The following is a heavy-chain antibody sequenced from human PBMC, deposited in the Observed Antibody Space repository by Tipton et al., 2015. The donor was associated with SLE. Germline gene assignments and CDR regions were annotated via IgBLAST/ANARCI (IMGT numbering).Heavy chain of an antibody. CDR3: ARLGGTYPPPHYLDY. D-gene: IGHD1-26*01. Sequence: QSGAEVKKPGESLKISCKGSGYSFTRYWIAWVRQMPGKGLEWMGSIHPADSHTRYSPSFQGQVTISADKSITTAFLQWSSLKASDTAIYYCARLGGTYPPPHYLDYWGQGALVSVSS. CDR2: IHPADSHT. CDR1: GYSFTRYW. J-gene: IGHJ4*02. V-gene: IGHV5-51*03.